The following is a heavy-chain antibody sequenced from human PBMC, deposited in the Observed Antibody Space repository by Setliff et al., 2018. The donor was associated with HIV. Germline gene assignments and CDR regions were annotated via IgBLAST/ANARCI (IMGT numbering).Heavy chain of an antibody. Sequence: GESLKISCKGSGTSFTNYWIGWVRQLPGKGLEWMGIIYPRDSDTRYSPSFRGQVTISADNSKNTLYLQMNSLETEDSALYYCAREGYASGTLGDLDYWGQGTLVTVSS. CDR2: IYPRDSDT. V-gene: IGHV5-51*01. CDR3: AREGYASGTLGDLDY. D-gene: IGHD3-10*01. CDR1: GTSFTNYW. J-gene: IGHJ4*02.